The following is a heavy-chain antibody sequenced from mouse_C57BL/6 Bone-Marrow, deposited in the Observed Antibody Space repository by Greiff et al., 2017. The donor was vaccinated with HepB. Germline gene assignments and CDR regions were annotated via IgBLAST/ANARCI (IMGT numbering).Heavy chain of an antibody. Sequence: QVQLQQPGAELVKPGASVKLSCKASGYTFTSYWMQWVKQRPGQGLEWIGEIDPSDSYTNYNQKFKGKATLTVDTSSSTAYMQLSSLTSEDSAVYYCARDDGSSYEDYINYWGQGTTLTVSS. D-gene: IGHD1-1*01. V-gene: IGHV1-50*01. CDR3: ARDDGSSYEDYINY. CDR1: GYTFTSYW. J-gene: IGHJ2*01. CDR2: IDPSDSYT.